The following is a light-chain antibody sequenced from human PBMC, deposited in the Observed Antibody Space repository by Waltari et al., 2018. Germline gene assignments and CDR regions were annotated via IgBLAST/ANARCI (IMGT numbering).Light chain of an antibody. Sequence: IQLTQSPSFLSASVGDRVTITCRASQGISSYLAWYQQKPGKAPKLLIKAASTLQSGVPSRFSGSGSGTEFTLTINSLQPEDFATYYCQQLNSYPVTFGQGTRLEIK. CDR1: QGISSY. CDR2: AAS. CDR3: QQLNSYPVT. V-gene: IGKV1-9*01. J-gene: IGKJ5*01.